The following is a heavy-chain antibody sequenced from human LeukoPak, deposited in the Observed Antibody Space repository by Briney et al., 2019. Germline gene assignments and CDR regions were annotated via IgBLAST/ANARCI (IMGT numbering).Heavy chain of an antibody. CDR1: GYTFTDYY. D-gene: IGHD2-2*01. CDR3: ARANFLYCSSSTCLFDY. V-gene: IGHV1-2*02. J-gene: IGHJ4*02. Sequence: EASVKVSCKASGYTFTDYYMHWVRQAPGQGFEWMGWINPNDGDTNYAQKFQGRVTMTRDTSISTAHMEVSRLRSDDPAVYYCARANFLYCSSSTCLFDYWGQGTLVTVSS. CDR2: INPNDGDT.